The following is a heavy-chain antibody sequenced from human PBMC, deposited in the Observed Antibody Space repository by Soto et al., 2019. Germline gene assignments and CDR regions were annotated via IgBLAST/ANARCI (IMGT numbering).Heavy chain of an antibody. CDR3: AKNWDTTSSSSSH. D-gene: IGHD6-6*01. Sequence: EVQLLESGGGLVQPGGSQRLSCAASGFTFTTYAMSWVRQAPGKGLEWVSAISGSGGSTYYADSVKGLFTISRDNSKNTLYLQMHSLRAEDTAVYYCAKNWDTTSSSSSHWGQGTLVTVSS. J-gene: IGHJ4*02. V-gene: IGHV3-23*01. CDR2: ISGSGGST. CDR1: GFTFTTYA.